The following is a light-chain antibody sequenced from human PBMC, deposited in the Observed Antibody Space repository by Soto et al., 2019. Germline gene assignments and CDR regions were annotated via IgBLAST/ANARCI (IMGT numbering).Light chain of an antibody. V-gene: IGKV1-33*01. CDR3: QHYDHLPIT. J-gene: IGKJ5*01. Sequence: DIQMTQSPSSLSASVGDRLTITCQASQDITNYLNWYQQKPGRAPRLLLYDASSLETGVPSRFSGSGSGTDFTLTISSLQPEDVATYYCQHYDHLPITFGQGTRLEIK. CDR1: QDITNY. CDR2: DAS.